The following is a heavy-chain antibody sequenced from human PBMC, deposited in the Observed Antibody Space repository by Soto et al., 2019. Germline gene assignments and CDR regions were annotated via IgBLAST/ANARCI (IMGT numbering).Heavy chain of an antibody. CDR3: LRAISGSSRLD. J-gene: IGHJ4*02. CDR1: GVTFSGYW. V-gene: IGHV3-74*01. Sequence: EVQLVESGGGLVQPGGSLRLTCAASGVTFSGYWMHWVRQAPGKGLVWVSRINSDGSTTNYADSVKGRFTISRDNAENTLFLQMNSLRAEDTAVYYCLRAISGSSRLDWGQGTLVSVSS. CDR2: INSDGSTT. D-gene: IGHD1-26*01.